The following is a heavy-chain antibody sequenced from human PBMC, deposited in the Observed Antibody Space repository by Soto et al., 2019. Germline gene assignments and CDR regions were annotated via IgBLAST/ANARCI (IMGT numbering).Heavy chain of an antibody. Sequence: EVQLLESGGGLVQPGGSLRLSCAASGFTFSSYAMSWVRQAPGKGLEWVSAISGSGGSTYYADSVKGRFTISRDNSKKTLYLKMNGWGAGDTALYYCAKLNMAAAGTDYYYTRAVGGKGTPVTVSS. D-gene: IGHD6-13*01. V-gene: IGHV3-23*01. CDR1: GFTFSSYA. J-gene: IGHJ6*03. CDR3: AKLNMAAAGTDYYYTRAV. CDR2: ISGSGGST.